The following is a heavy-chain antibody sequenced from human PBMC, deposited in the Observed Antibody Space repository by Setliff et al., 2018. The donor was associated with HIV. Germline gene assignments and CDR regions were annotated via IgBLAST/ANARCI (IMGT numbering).Heavy chain of an antibody. V-gene: IGHV1-69*10. Sequence: SVKVSCKASGGTFSSYAISWVRQAPGQGLEWMGGITPILGIANYAQKFQGRVTITTDESTSTAYMELSSLRSEDTAVYYCAKSGDAYYYYYMDVWGKGTTVTVSS. D-gene: IGHD3-10*01. CDR3: AKSGDAYYYYYMDV. J-gene: IGHJ6*03. CDR1: GGTFSSYA. CDR2: ITPILGIA.